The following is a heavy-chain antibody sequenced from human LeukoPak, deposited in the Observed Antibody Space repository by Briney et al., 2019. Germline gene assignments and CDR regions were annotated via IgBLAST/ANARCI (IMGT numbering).Heavy chain of an antibody. CDR1: GYTFTSYD. D-gene: IGHD3-10*01. CDR3: ARGNFASGTYYNEDF. CDR2: ISPVSGIT. Sequence: ASVKVSCKASGYTFTSYDINWVRQATGQGLEWMGWISPVSGITNYAQNFQGRVTVTWNTSISTAYMELSSLRSEDTAVYYCARGNFASGTYYNEDFWGQGTLVTVSS. J-gene: IGHJ4*02. V-gene: IGHV1-8*01.